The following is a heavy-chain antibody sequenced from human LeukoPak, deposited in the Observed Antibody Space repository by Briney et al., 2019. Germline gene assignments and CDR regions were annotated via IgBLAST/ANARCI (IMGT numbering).Heavy chain of an antibody. V-gene: IGHV3-23*01. CDR3: AKAYHDSGCLIDY. CDR2: IRGNGATT. J-gene: IGHJ4*02. Sequence: PGGSLRLSCAASAITFSSHAMTWVRQAPGKGLEWVAAIRGNGATTDYADSVKGRFTISRDNSKSTLYLQMNSLRAEDTAVYYCAKAYHDSGCLIDYWGQGTLVTVSS. D-gene: IGHD6-19*01. CDR1: AITFSSHA.